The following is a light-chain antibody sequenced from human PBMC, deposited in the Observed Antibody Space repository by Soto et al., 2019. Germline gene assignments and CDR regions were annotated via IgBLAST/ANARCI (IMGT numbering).Light chain of an antibody. CDR2: GAS. Sequence: EIVFTQAPGTLSLSPGERATLSCRASQNVDTNYLAWYQQKPGQAPRIIIFGASGRATGIPDRFSGSGSGTDFTLTIGRLEPEDFAVYYCQQYGSLSWKFVQGSKEYIK. CDR3: QQYGSLSWK. CDR1: QNVDTNY. J-gene: IGKJ1*01. V-gene: IGKV3-20*01.